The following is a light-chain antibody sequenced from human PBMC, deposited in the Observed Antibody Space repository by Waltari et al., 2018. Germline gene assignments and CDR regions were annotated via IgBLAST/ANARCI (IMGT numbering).Light chain of an antibody. CDR1: TGAVTSTHH. V-gene: IGLV7-46*01. CDR3: LLSFYDIRA. J-gene: IGLJ3*02. Sequence: QAEVTQEPSLTVSPGGTVTLTCGSSTGAVTSTHHPYWLLQKPGQVPRTRIYDTDNKHSWTPARFSGSLLGGKAALTLSGAQPEDEAVYYCLLSFYDIRAFGGGTKLTVL. CDR2: DTD.